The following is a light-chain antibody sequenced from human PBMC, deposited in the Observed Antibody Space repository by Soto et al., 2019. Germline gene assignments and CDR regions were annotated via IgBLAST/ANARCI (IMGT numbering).Light chain of an antibody. CDR3: QQSYSSPRT. CDR2: AAS. J-gene: IGKJ2*02. CDR1: QTISTY. V-gene: IGKV1-39*01. Sequence: DVQMTQSPSSMSASVGDRVTITCRASQTISTYLNWYQHKPGKAPKLLIYAASYLHSGVPSRFSGSGSGTDFTLTISSLQPEDFATYYCQQSYSSPRTFGRGTKLDIK.